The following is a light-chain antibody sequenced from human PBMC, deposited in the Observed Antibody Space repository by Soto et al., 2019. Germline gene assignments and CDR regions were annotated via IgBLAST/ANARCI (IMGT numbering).Light chain of an antibody. V-gene: IGLV2-11*01. CDR3: CSYAGIDKV. CDR1: SSDVGGYNF. J-gene: IGLJ1*01. CDR2: DVT. Sequence: QSVLTQPRSVSGSPGQSVTISCTGTSSDVGGYNFVSWCQHHPGKAPKVIIYDVTKRPSGVPDRFSGSKSGNTASLTISGLQADDEADYFCCSYAGIDKVFGTGTKLTVL.